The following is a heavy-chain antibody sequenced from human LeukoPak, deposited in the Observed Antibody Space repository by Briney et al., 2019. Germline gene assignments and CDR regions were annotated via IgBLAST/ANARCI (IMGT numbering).Heavy chain of an antibody. J-gene: IGHJ6*03. CDR1: GGSFSGYY. D-gene: IGHD3-9*01. Sequence: SETLSLTCAVYGGSFSGYYWSWIRQPPGKGLEWIGEINHSGSTNYNPSLKSRVTISVDTSKNQFSLKLSSVTAADTAVYYYARGADDILTGVYYYYYYMDVWGKGTTVTVSS. CDR3: ARGADDILTGVYYYYYYMDV. CDR2: INHSGST. V-gene: IGHV4-34*01.